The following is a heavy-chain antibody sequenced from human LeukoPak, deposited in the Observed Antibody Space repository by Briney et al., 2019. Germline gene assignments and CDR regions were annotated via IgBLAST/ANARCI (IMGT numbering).Heavy chain of an antibody. J-gene: IGHJ6*03. CDR1: GFTFSSYA. CDR3: ARSSGGSFYYYMDV. CDR2: ISYDGSNK. Sequence: GGSLRLSCAASGFTFSSYAMHWVRQAPGKGLEWVAVISYDGSNKYYADSVKGRFTISRDNSKNTLYLQMNSLRAEDTAVYYCARSSGGSFYYYMDVWGKGTTVTVSS. V-gene: IGHV3-30*04. D-gene: IGHD6-13*01.